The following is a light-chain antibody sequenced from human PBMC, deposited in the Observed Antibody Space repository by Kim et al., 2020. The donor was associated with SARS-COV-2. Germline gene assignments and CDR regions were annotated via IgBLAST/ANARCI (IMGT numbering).Light chain of an antibody. V-gene: IGLV3-1*01. CDR3: QAWDSSIWV. Sequence: SYELTQPPSVSVSPGQTASITCSGDKLGDKYACWYQQKPDQSPVLVIYQDSKRPSGIPERFSGSNSGNTATLTISGTQAMDEADYYCQAWDSSIWVFGGG. J-gene: IGLJ3*02. CDR1: KLGDKY. CDR2: QDS.